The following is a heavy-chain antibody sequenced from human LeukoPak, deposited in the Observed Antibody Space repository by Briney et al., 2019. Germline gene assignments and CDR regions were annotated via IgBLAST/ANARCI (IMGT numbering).Heavy chain of an antibody. CDR3: ARVLYDYVWGSYRYFDY. J-gene: IGHJ4*02. Sequence: ASVKVSCKASGYTFTGYYMHWVRQAPGQGLEWMGWINPNSGGTNYAQKFQGRVTMTRDTSISTAYMELSRLRSDDTAVYHCARVLYDYVWGSYRYFDYWGQGTLVTVSS. D-gene: IGHD3-16*02. V-gene: IGHV1-2*02. CDR2: INPNSGGT. CDR1: GYTFTGYY.